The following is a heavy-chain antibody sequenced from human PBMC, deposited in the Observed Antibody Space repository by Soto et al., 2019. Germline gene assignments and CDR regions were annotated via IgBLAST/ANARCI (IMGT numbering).Heavy chain of an antibody. V-gene: IGHV4-4*02. CDR3: ARVIAIDGYYYYGMDV. CDR2: IYHSGST. Sequence: SETLSLTCAVSGGSICSSNWWSWVRQPPGKGLEWIGEIYHSGSTNYNPSLKSRVTISVDKSKNQFSLKLSSVTAADTAVYYCARVIAIDGYYYYGMDVWGQGTTVTVSS. D-gene: IGHD6-13*01. J-gene: IGHJ6*02. CDR1: GGSICSSNW.